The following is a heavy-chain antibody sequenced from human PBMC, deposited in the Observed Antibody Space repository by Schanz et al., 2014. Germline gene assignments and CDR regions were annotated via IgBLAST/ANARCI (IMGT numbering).Heavy chain of an antibody. V-gene: IGHV3-48*01. J-gene: IGHJ4*02. CDR1: GFTFSGYS. D-gene: IGHD3-22*01. CDR2: ISSSSSTI. CDR3: ARPPHDSSGYYPFDY. Sequence: EVQLVESGGGLVQPGGSLRLSCAASGFTFSGYSMNWVRQAPGKGLEWVAYISSSSSTIHYADSVKGRFTISTDDSKNTVYLQMNSLQTEDTAVYYCARPPHDSSGYYPFDYWGQGTLVTVSS.